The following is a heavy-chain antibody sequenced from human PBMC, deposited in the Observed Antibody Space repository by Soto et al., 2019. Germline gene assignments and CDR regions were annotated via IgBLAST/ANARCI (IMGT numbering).Heavy chain of an antibody. J-gene: IGHJ4*02. CDR1: GFTFSSYA. CDR2: ISGSGGST. Sequence: PGGSMRLSCAASGFTFSSYAMSWVRQAPGKGLEWVSAISGSGGSTYYADSVKGRFTISRDNSKNTLYLQMNSLRAEDTAVYYCAKDVRIAGAGQLGIFGYWGQGTLVTVSS. CDR3: AKDVRIAGAGQLGIFGY. V-gene: IGHV3-23*01. D-gene: IGHD6-19*01.